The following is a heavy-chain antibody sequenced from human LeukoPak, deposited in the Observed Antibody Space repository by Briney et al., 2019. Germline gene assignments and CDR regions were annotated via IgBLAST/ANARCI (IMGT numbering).Heavy chain of an antibody. J-gene: IGHJ4*02. V-gene: IGHV5-51*01. CDR3: ARRGSFDSSAYYYFHY. CDR1: GYSFTSYW. D-gene: IGHD3-22*01. Sequence: PGESLKISCKGSGYSFTSYWIGWVRQMPGKGLEWMGIIYPGDSDTRYSPSFQGQVTISADKSISTAYLQWSSLKASDTAMYYCARRGSFDSSAYYYFHYWGQGTLVTVSS. CDR2: IYPGDSDT.